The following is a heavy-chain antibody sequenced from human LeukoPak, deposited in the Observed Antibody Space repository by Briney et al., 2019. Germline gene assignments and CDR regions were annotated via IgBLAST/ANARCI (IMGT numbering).Heavy chain of an antibody. J-gene: IGHJ3*02. Sequence: PGGSLRLSCAASGFTVSSNYMSWVRQAPGKGLEWVSAIYSGGSTYYADSVKGRFTISRDNSKNTLYLQMNSLRAEDTAVYYCARMHGGLHNWNDVWAFDIWGQGTMVTVSS. D-gene: IGHD1-1*01. CDR1: GFTVSSNY. CDR3: ARMHGGLHNWNDVWAFDI. CDR2: IYSGGST. V-gene: IGHV3-66*02.